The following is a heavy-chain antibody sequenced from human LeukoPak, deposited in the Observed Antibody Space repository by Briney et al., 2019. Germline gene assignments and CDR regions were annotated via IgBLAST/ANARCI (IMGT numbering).Heavy chain of an antibody. CDR1: GGSISSSSYY. CDR2: IYYSGST. J-gene: IGHJ6*02. V-gene: IGHV4-39*07. Sequence: SETLSLTCTVSGGSISSSSYYWGWIRQPPGKGLEWIGSIYYSGSTYYNPSLKSRVTISVDRSKNQFSLKLSSVTAADTAVYYCARGKQLAPNYYYYYGMDVWGQGTTVTVSS. D-gene: IGHD6-13*01. CDR3: ARGKQLAPNYYYYYGMDV.